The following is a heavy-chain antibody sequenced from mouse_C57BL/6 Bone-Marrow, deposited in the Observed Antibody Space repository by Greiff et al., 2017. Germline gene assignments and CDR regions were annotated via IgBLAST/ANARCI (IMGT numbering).Heavy chain of an antibody. CDR2: IHPNSGST. V-gene: IGHV1-64*01. J-gene: IGHJ3*01. CDR1: GYTFTSYW. D-gene: IGHD2-4*01. Sequence: VQLKQPGAELVKPGASVKLSCKASGYTFTSYWMHWVKQRPGQGLEWIGMIHPNSGSTNYNEKFKSKATLTVDKSSSTAYMQLSSLTSEDSAVYYCAENYERGRAYWGQGTLVTVSA. CDR3: AENYERGRAY.